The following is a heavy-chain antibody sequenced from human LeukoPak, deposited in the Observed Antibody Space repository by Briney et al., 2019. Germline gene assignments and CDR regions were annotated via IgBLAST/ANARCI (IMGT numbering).Heavy chain of an antibody. J-gene: IGHJ6*04. CDR3: ARGSPSYGSGTQYYYYGMDV. Sequence: NPSETLSLTCAVSGGSISSGGYSWSWIRQPPGKGLEGIGYIYHSGSTYYNPSLKSRVTISVDRSKNQFSLKLSSVTAADTAVYYCARGSPSYGSGTQYYYYGMDVWGKGTTVTVSS. D-gene: IGHD3-10*01. V-gene: IGHV4-30-2*01. CDR2: IYHSGST. CDR1: GGSISSGGYS.